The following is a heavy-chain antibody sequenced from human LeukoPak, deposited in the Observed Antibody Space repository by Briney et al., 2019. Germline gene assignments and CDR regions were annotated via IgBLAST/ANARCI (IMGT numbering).Heavy chain of an antibody. CDR2: ISSSSSYI. J-gene: IGHJ5*02. V-gene: IGHV3-21*01. CDR1: GFTFSSYS. CDR3: AREKGNYSSSSQRWFDP. Sequence: GESLRPSCAASGFTFSSYSMNWVRQAPGKGLEWVSSISSSSSYIYYADSVKGRFTISRDNAKNSLYLQMNSLRAEDTAVYYCAREKGNYSSSSQRWFDPWGQGTLVTVSS. D-gene: IGHD6-6*01.